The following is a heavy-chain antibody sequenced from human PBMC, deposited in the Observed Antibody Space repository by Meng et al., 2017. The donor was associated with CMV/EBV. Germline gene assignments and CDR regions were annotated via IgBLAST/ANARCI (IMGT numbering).Heavy chain of an antibody. J-gene: IGHJ4*02. CDR1: CYTFTSYG. D-gene: IGHD3-3*01. Sequence: SCYTFTSYGISSVRQAPGQGLEWMGWISAYNANTNYAQKLQGRVTMTTDTSTSTAYMELRSLRSDDTAVYYCATGRRLWSGYYPIDYWGQGTLVTVSS. V-gene: IGHV1-18*01. CDR3: ATGRRLWSGYYPIDY. CDR2: ISAYNANT.